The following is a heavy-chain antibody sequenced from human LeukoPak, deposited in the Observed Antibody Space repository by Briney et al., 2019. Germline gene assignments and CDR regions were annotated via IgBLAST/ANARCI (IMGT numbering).Heavy chain of an antibody. CDR2: IYTTGST. Sequence: SETLSLTCTVSGGSITSYYWSWIRQPAGKGLEWIGRIYTTGSTNYNPSLKSRVTMSLERSMNQFSLQLTSVTAADTAVYYCARDRGVYGDPGAWFDPWGQGTLVTVSS. V-gene: IGHV4-4*07. D-gene: IGHD4-17*01. CDR3: ARDRGVYGDPGAWFDP. CDR1: GGSITSYY. J-gene: IGHJ5*02.